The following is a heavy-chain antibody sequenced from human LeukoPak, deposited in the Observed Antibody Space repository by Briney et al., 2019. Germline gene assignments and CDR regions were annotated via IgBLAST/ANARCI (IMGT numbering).Heavy chain of an antibody. D-gene: IGHD3-10*01. Sequence: GAPLRLSCVASGFIFSNYWMSWLRPAAGELLELVANKEHNGGAKDYADSVKGRFTVSRDTSKNTLYLQLNSLRAEDTAMYYCAKRSGSGRQEYFDYWGQGTVVTVSS. CDR3: AKRSGSGRQEYFDY. J-gene: IGHJ4*02. CDR2: KEHNGGAK. CDR1: GFIFSNYW. V-gene: IGHV3-7*03.